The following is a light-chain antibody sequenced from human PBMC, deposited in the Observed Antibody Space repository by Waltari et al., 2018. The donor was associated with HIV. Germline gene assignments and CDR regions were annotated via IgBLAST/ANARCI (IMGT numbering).Light chain of an antibody. J-gene: IGLJ1*01. CDR1: SSDLGAYKH. CDR3: CSYAGTYIV. Sequence: QSALTQPATVSGSRGQSITISCTGPSSDLGAYKHDSWSQHHPAKAPKLSTYEVNSRPSGISSRFSGSKSGNTASLTISGLQAEDEADYYCCSYAGTYIVFGTGTEVTVL. V-gene: IGLV2-14*01. CDR2: EVN.